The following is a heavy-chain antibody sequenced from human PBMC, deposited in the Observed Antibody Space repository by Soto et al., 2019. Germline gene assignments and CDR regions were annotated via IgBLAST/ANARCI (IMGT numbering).Heavy chain of an antibody. CDR2: INPNSGGT. J-gene: IGHJ6*02. CDR1: GYTFTGYY. D-gene: IGHD3-3*01. V-gene: IGHV1-2*04. Sequence: QVQLVQSGAEVKKPGASVKVSCKASGYTFTGYYMHWVRQAPGQGLEWMGWINPNSGGTNYAQKFQGWVTMTRDTSISTAYMELSRLRSDDTAVYYCARAQAPIPPYDFWSGYFQARDSLNYYYYGMDVWGQGTTVTVSS. CDR3: ARAQAPIPPYDFWSGYFQARDSLNYYYYGMDV.